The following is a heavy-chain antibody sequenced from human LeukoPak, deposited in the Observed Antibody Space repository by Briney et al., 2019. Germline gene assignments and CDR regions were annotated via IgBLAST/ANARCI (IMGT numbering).Heavy chain of an antibody. CDR2: IYYSGST. CDR1: GGSISSYY. D-gene: IGHD1-1*01. J-gene: IGHJ6*03. Sequence: SETLSLTCTVSGGSISSYYWSWIRQPPGKGLEWIGYIYYSGSTNYNPSLKSRVTISVDTSKNQFSLKVNSVTAADTAVYYCARAGTDGYYYYMDVWGKGTTVTVSS. V-gene: IGHV4-59*01. CDR3: ARAGTDGYYYYMDV.